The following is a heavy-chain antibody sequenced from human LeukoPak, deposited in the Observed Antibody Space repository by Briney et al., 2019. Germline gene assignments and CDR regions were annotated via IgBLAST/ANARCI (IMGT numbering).Heavy chain of an antibody. V-gene: IGHV3-20*04. CDR3: AKTISGYCSSTSCLNWFDH. J-gene: IGHJ5*02. Sequence: PVGSLRLSCAASGFTFHDYGMSWVRQAPGKGLEWVSCINWNGGSTDYEDSVKGRFTISRDNAKNSLYLQMNSLRAEDTAVYYCAKTISGYCSSTSCLNWFDHWGQGTLVTVSS. CDR1: GFTFHDYG. D-gene: IGHD2-2*03. CDR2: INWNGGST.